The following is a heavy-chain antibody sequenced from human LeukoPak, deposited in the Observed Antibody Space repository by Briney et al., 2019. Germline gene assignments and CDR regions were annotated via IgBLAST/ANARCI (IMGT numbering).Heavy chain of an antibody. CDR1: GFTFSSYG. J-gene: IGHJ6*02. V-gene: IGHV3-33*01. Sequence: GGSLRLSCAASGFTFSSYGMHWVRQAPGKGLEWVAVIWYDGSNKYYADSVKGRFTISRDNSKNTLYLQMNSLRAEDTAVYYCARDRITMVRGLPYGMDVWGQGTTVTVSS. CDR3: ARDRITMVRGLPYGMDV. CDR2: IWYDGSNK. D-gene: IGHD3-10*01.